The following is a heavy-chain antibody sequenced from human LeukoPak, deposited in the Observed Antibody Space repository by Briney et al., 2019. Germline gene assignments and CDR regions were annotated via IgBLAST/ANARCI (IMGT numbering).Heavy chain of an antibody. CDR3: AKDPLNYYDGSGYYYGGYYFDY. CDR1: GFTFSNYG. D-gene: IGHD3-22*01. CDR2: ISGSGAGT. V-gene: IGHV3-23*01. J-gene: IGHJ4*02. Sequence: GGSLRLSCAASGFTFSNYGMTWVRQAPGKGLEWVSAISGSGAGTYYADSVKGRFTISRDNSKNTLSLQMNSLRAEDTAVYYCAKDPLNYYDGSGYYYGGYYFDYWGQGTLVTVSS.